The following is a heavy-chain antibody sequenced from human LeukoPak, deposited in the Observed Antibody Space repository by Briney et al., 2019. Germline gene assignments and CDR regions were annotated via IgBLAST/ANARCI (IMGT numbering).Heavy chain of an antibody. D-gene: IGHD2-21*02. CDR2: INHSGST. CDR3: ARGDFTAALAYCGGDCYSGDAFDI. CDR1: GGSFSGYY. Sequence: PSETLSLTCAVYGGSFSGYYWSWIRQPPGKGLEWIGEINHSGSTNYNPSLKSRVTISVDTSKNQFSLKLSSVTAADTAVYYCARGDFTAALAYCGGDCYSGDAFDIWGQGTMVTVSS. J-gene: IGHJ3*02. V-gene: IGHV4-34*01.